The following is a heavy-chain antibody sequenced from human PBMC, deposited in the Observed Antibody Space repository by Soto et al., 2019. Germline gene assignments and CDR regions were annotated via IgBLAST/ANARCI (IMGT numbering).Heavy chain of an antibody. CDR3: ASPTRGYYDSSGYYWDYYGMDV. CDR2: IYSGGST. D-gene: IGHD3-22*01. V-gene: IGHV3-53*01. CDR1: GFTVSSNY. Sequence: GGSLRLSCATSGFTVSSNYMSWVRQAPGKGLEWVSVIYSGGSTYYADSVKGRFTISRDNSKNTLYLQMNSLRAEDTALYYCASPTRGYYDSSGYYWDYYGMDVWGQGTTVTVSS. J-gene: IGHJ6*02.